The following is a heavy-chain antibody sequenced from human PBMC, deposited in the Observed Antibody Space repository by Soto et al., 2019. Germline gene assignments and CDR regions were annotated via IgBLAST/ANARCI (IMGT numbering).Heavy chain of an antibody. V-gene: IGHV3-23*01. CDR1: GFTFSSYA. CDR2: ISGSGGST. CDR3: AKVYNAIMGAFDY. D-gene: IGHD1-20*01. J-gene: IGHJ4*02. Sequence: EVQLLESGGGLVQPGGSLRSSCAASGFTFSSYAMSWVRQAPGKGLEWVSAISGSGGSTYYADSVKGRFTISRDNSKNTLYLQMNSLRAEDTAVYYCAKVYNAIMGAFDYWGQGTLVTVSS.